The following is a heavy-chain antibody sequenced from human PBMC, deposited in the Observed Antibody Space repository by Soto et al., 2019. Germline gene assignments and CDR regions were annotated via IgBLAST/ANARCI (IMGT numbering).Heavy chain of an antibody. CDR1: GYTFTSYG. CDR3: ARGLSNYIGYNWFDP. V-gene: IGHV1-8*01. J-gene: IGHJ5*02. Sequence: ASVKASCKDSGYTFTSYGISWVRQATGQGLEWMGWMNPNSGNTGYAQKFQGRVTMTRNTSISTAYMELSSLRSEDTAVYYCARGLSNYIGYNWFDPWGQGTLVTVSS. CDR2: MNPNSGNT. D-gene: IGHD4-4*01.